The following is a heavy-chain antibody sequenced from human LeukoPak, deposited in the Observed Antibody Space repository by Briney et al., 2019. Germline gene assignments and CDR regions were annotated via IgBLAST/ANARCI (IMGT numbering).Heavy chain of an antibody. J-gene: IGHJ4*02. CDR1: GFTFSSYA. Sequence: GGSLRLSCAASGFTFSSYAMSWVRQAPGKGLEWVSAISGSGGSTYYTDSVKGRFTISRDNSKNTLYLQMNSLRAEDTAVYYCAKGATYYYDSSGYYFDYWGQGTLVTVSS. CDR3: AKGATYYYDSSGYYFDY. D-gene: IGHD3-22*01. V-gene: IGHV3-23*01. CDR2: ISGSGGST.